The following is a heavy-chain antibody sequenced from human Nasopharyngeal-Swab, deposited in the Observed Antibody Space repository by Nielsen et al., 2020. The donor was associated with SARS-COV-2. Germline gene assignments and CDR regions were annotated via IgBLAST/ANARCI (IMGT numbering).Heavy chain of an antibody. CDR3: VKHQGSSSDQ. CDR1: GFTFSSYG. CDR2: IWHDGSNK. J-gene: IGHJ4*02. Sequence: GGSLRLSCAASGFTFSSYGMHWVRQAPGKGLEWVAVIWHDGSNKYYADSVRGRFTISRDNAKNTLYLQMNSLRVEDTAVYYCVKHQGSSSDQWGQGTLVTVSS. V-gene: IGHV3-33*03.